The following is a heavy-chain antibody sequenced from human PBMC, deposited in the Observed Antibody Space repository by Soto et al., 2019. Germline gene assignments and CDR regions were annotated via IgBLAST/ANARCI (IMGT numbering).Heavy chain of an antibody. CDR3: AREDYGGNSDHWFDP. CDR2: IWYDGSNK. V-gene: IGHV3-33*08. D-gene: IGHD4-17*01. Sequence: GGSLRLSCGASGFTVSSNYMSWVRQAPGRGLEWVSVIWYDGSNKYYADSVKGRLTISRDNSKNTLYLQMNSLRAEDTAVYYCAREDYGGNSDHWFDPWGQGTLVTVSS. J-gene: IGHJ5*02. CDR1: GFTVSSNY.